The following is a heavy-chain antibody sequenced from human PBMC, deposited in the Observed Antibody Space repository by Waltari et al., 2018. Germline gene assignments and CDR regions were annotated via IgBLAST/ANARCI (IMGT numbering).Heavy chain of an antibody. D-gene: IGHD2-2*01. CDR1: GGSISSSSYY. J-gene: IGHJ4*02. CDR2: IYYSGST. Sequence: QLQLQESGTGLVKPSETLSLTCTVSGGSISSSSYYWGWIRQPPGKGLEWIGSIYYSGSTYYNPSLKSRVTISVDTSKNQFSLKLSSVTAADTAVYYCARLPATAPDYWGQGTLVTVSS. CDR3: ARLPATAPDY. V-gene: IGHV4-39*01.